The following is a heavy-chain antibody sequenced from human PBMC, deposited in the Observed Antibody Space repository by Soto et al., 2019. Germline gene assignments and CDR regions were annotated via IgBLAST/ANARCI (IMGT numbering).Heavy chain of an antibody. CDR2: IYPGDSDT. D-gene: IGHD6-19*01. V-gene: IGHV5-51*01. Sequence: PVESLKISCKASGYSYTTYWIGWVRQMPGKGLEWMGIIYPGDSDTKYSPSLQGQVSISADTSLSTAYLQWTSLKASDTAMYYCARSRRGAYSSGWYSPSGYYNYGIDVWGQGTKVTVSS. CDR1: GYSYTTYW. J-gene: IGHJ6*02. CDR3: ARSRRGAYSSGWYSPSGYYNYGIDV.